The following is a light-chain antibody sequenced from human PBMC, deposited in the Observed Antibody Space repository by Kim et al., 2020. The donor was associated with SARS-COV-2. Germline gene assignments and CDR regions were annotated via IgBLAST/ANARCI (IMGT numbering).Light chain of an antibody. CDR3: QQYTAYPYT. CDR2: DAS. V-gene: IGKV1-5*02. Sequence: DIQMTQSPSTLSASVGDTVTIICRASQSISSWLAWYQQRPGKAPELLIYDASALRSGVPSRFGGSGFETEFTLTIYSLQPDDFATYFCQQYTAYPYTFGQGTKLEIK. J-gene: IGKJ2*01. CDR1: QSISSW.